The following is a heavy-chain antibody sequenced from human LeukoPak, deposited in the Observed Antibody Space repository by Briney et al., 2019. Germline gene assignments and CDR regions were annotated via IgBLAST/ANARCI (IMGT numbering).Heavy chain of an antibody. CDR2: IKYDGSDK. Sequence: GGSLRLSCAASGFTFSSHWMTWVRQAPGKGLEWVANIKYDGSDKYYVDSVKGRFTISRDNAKNSLYLQMNSPRAEDAAVYYCVRWGSGNYYRYFDYWGQGTQVTVSS. D-gene: IGHD3-10*01. V-gene: IGHV3-7*01. CDR1: GFTFSSHW. J-gene: IGHJ4*02. CDR3: VRWGSGNYYRYFDY.